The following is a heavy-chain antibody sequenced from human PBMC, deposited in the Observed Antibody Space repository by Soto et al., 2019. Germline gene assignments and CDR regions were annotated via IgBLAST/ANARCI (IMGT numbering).Heavy chain of an antibody. CDR3: ARDQTFDYYGAGTYYDF. CDR2: ISTYNGNT. Sequence: GASVKVSCKTYGYNFTSFGISWVRQAPGQGLEWVGWISTYNGNTNFAQNVQGRVTMTTDTSTTTAYMELRSLRPDDTAIYYCARDQTFDYYGAGTYYDFWGQGTLVTVSS. CDR1: GYNFTSFG. J-gene: IGHJ4*02. V-gene: IGHV1-18*01. D-gene: IGHD3-10*01.